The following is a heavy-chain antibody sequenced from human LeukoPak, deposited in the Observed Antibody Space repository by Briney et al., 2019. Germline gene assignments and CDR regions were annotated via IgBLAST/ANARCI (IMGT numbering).Heavy chain of an antibody. CDR1: GFSFSNAW. CDR2: IKSKTDGGTT. V-gene: IGHV3-15*01. CDR3: TTIAAAGFLDY. D-gene: IGHD6-13*01. Sequence: PGGSLRLSCAASGFSFSNAWMSWVCQAPGKGLEWVGRIKSKTDGGTTDYAAPVKGRFTISRDDSENTLYLQMNSLKTEDTAVYYCTTIAAAGFLDYWGQGTLVSVSS. J-gene: IGHJ4*02.